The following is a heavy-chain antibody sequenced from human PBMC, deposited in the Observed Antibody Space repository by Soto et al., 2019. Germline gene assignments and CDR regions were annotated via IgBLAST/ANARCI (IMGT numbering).Heavy chain of an antibody. J-gene: IGHJ4*02. CDR2: VHYSGST. Sequence: SETLSLTCTVSGDSLSSYYWTWIRQSPGKGLEWIGYVHYSGSTNYNPSLKSRASISIDTSKNQFSLELSSVTAADTAVYYCAREPRLYTYGLDYWGQGTLVTVS. D-gene: IGHD5-18*01. CDR1: GDSLSSYY. CDR3: AREPRLYTYGLDY. V-gene: IGHV4-59*01.